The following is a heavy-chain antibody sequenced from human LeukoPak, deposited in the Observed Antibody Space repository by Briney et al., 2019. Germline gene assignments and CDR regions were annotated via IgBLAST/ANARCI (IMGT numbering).Heavy chain of an antibody. CDR3: ARGTPYDFWSGYSTGFDP. Sequence: SETLSLTCAVYGGSFSGYYWSWIRQPPGKGLEWIGEINHSGSTNYNPSLKSRVTISVDTSKNQFSLKLSSVTAADTAVYYCARGTPYDFWSGYSTGFDPWGQGTLVTVSS. D-gene: IGHD3-3*01. CDR1: GGSFSGYY. J-gene: IGHJ5*02. V-gene: IGHV4-34*01. CDR2: INHSGST.